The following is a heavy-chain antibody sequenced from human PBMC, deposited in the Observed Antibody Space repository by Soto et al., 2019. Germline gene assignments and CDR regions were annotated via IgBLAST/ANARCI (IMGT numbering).Heavy chain of an antibody. Sequence: PSETLSLTCTVSGGSISSSSYYWGWIRQPPGKGLEWIGSIYYSGSTYYNPSLKSRVTISVDTSKNQFSLKLSSVTAADTAVYYCASSGKGLVYYYYYGMDVWGQGTTVTVSS. CDR2: IYYSGST. J-gene: IGHJ6*02. V-gene: IGHV4-39*01. CDR1: GGSISSSSYY. CDR3: ASSGKGLVYYYYYGMDV.